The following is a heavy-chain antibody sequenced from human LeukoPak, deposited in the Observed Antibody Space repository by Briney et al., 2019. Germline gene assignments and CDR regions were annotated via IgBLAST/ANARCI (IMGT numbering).Heavy chain of an antibody. CDR3: AKDSLYTTSWTPLDY. Sequence: PGGSLRLSCAASGFTFSTYAMSWVRQSPGKGLEWVSAIGSRGITTYYAASAKGRFTISRDNSKSTLYLQMNSLRAEDTALYYCAKDSLYTTSWTPLDYWGQGTLVTVSS. CDR2: IGSRGITT. J-gene: IGHJ4*02. CDR1: GFTFSTYA. V-gene: IGHV3-23*01. D-gene: IGHD2-2*01.